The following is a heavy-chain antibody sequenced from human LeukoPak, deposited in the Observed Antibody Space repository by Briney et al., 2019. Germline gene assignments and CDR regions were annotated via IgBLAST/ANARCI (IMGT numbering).Heavy chain of an antibody. CDR2: IYPLETT. V-gene: IGHV4-61*02. Sequence: SETLSLTCTVSGDSVNSGAYYWSWLRQPAGKEPEWIGRIYPLETTNYNPSLKSRVAISVDTSKNQFSLKLSSVTAADTAAYYCARGFRGYFVFGGAFFDYWGQGTLVTVSS. D-gene: IGHD3-16*01. CDR1: GDSVNSGAYY. J-gene: IGHJ4*02. CDR3: ARGFRGYFVFGGAFFDY.